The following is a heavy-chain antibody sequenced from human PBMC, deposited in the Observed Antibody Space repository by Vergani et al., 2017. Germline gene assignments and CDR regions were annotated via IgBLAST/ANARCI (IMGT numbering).Heavy chain of an antibody. CDR1: GGSINSHNYY. CDR2: IHTSGST. Sequence: QVQLQESGPGLVKPSQTLSLTCTVSGGSINSHNYYWSWIRQPAGKGLEWIGRIHTSGSTNYNPSLKSRVTMSEDTSKNQSSLNLTSVTAADTAVYCCARGSCLGGSCYMPLFDYWGQGILVTVSS. CDR3: ARGSCLGGSCYMPLFDY. V-gene: IGHV4-61*02. D-gene: IGHD2-15*01. J-gene: IGHJ4*02.